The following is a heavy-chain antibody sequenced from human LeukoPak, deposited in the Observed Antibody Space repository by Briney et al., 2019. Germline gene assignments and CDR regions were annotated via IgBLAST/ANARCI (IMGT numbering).Heavy chain of an antibody. CDR1: GFTFSSYA. J-gene: IGHJ6*02. V-gene: IGHV3-30*04. CDR3: ARDQRRDGYNSYYYYGMDV. Sequence: PGRSLRLSCAASGFTFSSYAMHWVRQAPGKALEWVAVISYDGSNKYYADSVKGRFTISRDNSKNTLYLQMNSLRAEDTAVYYCARDQRRDGYNSYYYYGMDVWGQGTTVTVSS. D-gene: IGHD5-24*01. CDR2: ISYDGSNK.